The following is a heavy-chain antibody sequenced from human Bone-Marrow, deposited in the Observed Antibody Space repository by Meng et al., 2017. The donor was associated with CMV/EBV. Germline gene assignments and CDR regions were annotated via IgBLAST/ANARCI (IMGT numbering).Heavy chain of an antibody. J-gene: IGHJ4*02. D-gene: IGHD4-23*01. CDR1: GGSFSGYY. Sequence: SETLSLTCAVYGGSFSGYYWSWIRQPPGKGLEWIGEINHSGSTNYNPSLKSRVTISVDTSKNQFSLKLSSVTAADTAVYYRARREGRGGFDYWGQGTLVTVSS. V-gene: IGHV4-34*01. CDR2: INHSGST. CDR3: ARREGRGGFDY.